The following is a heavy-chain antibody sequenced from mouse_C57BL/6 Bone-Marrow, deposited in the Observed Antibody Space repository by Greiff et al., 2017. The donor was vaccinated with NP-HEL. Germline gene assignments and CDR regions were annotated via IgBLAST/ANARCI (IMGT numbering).Heavy chain of an antibody. V-gene: IGHV5-12*01. CDR3: ARHGYFDV. CDR2: ISNGGGST. J-gene: IGHJ1*03. Sequence: EVKLVESGGGLVQPGGSLKLSCAASGFTFSDYYMYWVRQTPEKRLEWVAYISNGGGSTYYLDTVKGRFTISRDNAKNTLYLQMSRLKSEDTAMYYCARHGYFDVWGTGTTVTVSS. CDR1: GFTFSDYY.